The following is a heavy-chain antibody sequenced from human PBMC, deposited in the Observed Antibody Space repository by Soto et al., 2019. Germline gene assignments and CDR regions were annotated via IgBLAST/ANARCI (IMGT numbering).Heavy chain of an antibody. V-gene: IGHV1-24*01. CDR2: FDPEDGET. D-gene: IGHD2-2*01. CDR3: ATARILGYCSSTSCYGFDP. J-gene: IGHJ5*02. CDR1: GYTLTELS. Sequence: QVQLVQSGAEVKKPGASVKVSCKVSGYTLTELSMHWVRQAPGKGLEWMGGFDPEDGETIYAQKFQGRVTMTEDTSTDPAYMELSSLRSEDTAVYYCATARILGYCSSTSCYGFDPWGQGTLVTVSS.